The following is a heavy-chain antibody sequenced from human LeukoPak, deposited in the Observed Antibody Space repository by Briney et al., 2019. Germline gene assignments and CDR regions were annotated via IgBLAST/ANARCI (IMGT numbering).Heavy chain of an antibody. D-gene: IGHD3-10*01. CDR1: GGSISSYY. V-gene: IGHV4-59*08. J-gene: IGHJ4*02. CDR3: ARLWSYYGSGSYYGVDY. Sequence: PSETLSLTCTVSGGSISSYYWSWIRQPPGKGLEWIGYIYYSGSTNYNPSLKSRVTISVDTSKNQFSLKLSSVTAADTAVYYCARLWSYYGSGSYYGVDYWGQGTLVTVSS. CDR2: IYYSGST.